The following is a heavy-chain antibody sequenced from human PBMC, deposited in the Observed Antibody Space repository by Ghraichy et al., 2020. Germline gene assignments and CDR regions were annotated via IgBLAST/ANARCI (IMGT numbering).Heavy chain of an antibody. CDR3: AREGYYYDRSGYYHEYIQD. V-gene: IGHV3-48*02. J-gene: IGHJ1*01. CDR2: SSSTSTTI. Sequence: GGSLRLSCAASGFTLSSYSMNWVRQAPGKGLEWVSYSSSTSTTINYADSVKGRFTISRDNAKNSLYLQMNSLRDEDTAVYYCAREGYYYDRSGYYHEYIQDWGQGTLVTVSS. D-gene: IGHD3-22*01. CDR1: GFTLSSYS.